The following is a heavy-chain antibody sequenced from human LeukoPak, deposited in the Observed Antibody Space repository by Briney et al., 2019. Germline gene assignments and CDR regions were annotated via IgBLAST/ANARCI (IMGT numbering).Heavy chain of an antibody. D-gene: IGHD6-13*01. CDR1: GFKFNLYA. J-gene: IGHJ4*02. V-gene: IGHV3-23*01. CDR3: AGTAAGTDY. CDR2: IDDPGTM. Sequence: QPGGSLRLSCATSGFKFNLYAMTWVRQAPGKGLEWVSTIDDPGTMYHADSVKGRFTISRDDSKSTLFLQMNSLRADDTAVYYCAGTAAGTDYWGQGTLVTVSS.